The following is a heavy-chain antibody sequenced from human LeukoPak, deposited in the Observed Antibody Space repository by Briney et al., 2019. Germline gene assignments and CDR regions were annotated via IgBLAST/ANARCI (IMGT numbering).Heavy chain of an antibody. Sequence: SDTLSLPHAVYGRPHRGYYWRWIRPPPAKGLEWVGEINHSGSTNYNRSLKSRVTISVDTSKNQFSLKLSSGTAADTVGYYCGRGIAVAGYCYYWGEGTLDTVSS. J-gene: IGHJ4*02. CDR2: INHSGST. D-gene: IGHD6-19*01. CDR3: GRGIAVAGYCYY. CDR1: GRPHRGYY. V-gene: IGHV4-34*01.